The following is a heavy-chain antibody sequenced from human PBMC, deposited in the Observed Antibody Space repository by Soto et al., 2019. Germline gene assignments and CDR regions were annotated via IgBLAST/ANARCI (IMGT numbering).Heavy chain of an antibody. CDR1: GGTFNTYA. D-gene: IGHD3-10*01. V-gene: IGHV1-69*01. J-gene: IGHJ4*02. CDR3: PKEAGDH. Sequence: QMQLVQSGAEVKERGSSVKISCKTSGGTFNTYALTWVRQAPGQGLEWIGGIIPIFGIKNVAQRFQGRVTINADESLTTADMEMTSLRYDDPAVYYCPKEAGDHWGQVTRVTVSS. CDR2: IIPIFGIK.